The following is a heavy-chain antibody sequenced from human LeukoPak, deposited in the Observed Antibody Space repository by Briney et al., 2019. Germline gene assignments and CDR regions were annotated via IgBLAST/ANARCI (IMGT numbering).Heavy chain of an antibody. CDR3: ARELSYYYLDV. J-gene: IGHJ6*03. V-gene: IGHV3-64*02. CDR1: GFTFSSSS. CDR2: ISNSGDNT. Sequence: GGSLRLSCVASGFTFSSSSMQWGRQAPGKGLEFVAAISNSGDNTRHADAVEGRFTISRDNSKNTLYLQMHSLRAEDMAVYYCARELSYYYLDVWGTGTTVTVSS.